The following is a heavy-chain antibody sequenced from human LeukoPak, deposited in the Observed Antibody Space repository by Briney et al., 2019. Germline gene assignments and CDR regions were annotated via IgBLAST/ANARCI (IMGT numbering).Heavy chain of an antibody. D-gene: IGHD3-10*01. Sequence: SETLSLTCAVYGGSFSGYYWSWIRQPPGKGLEWIGEINHSGSTNYNPSLKSRVTISVDTSKNQFSLKLSSVTAADTAVYYCSGFGSGSYYQGAVDYWGQGTLVTVSS. CDR3: SGFGSGSYYQGAVDY. CDR2: INHSGST. V-gene: IGHV4-34*01. J-gene: IGHJ4*02. CDR1: GGSFSGYY.